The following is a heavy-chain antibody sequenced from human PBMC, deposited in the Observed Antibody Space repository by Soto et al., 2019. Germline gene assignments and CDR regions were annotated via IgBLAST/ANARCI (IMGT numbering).Heavy chain of an antibody. CDR1: GFTFSSYE. CDR3: ARDSSGWHVADY. V-gene: IGHV3-48*03. D-gene: IGHD6-19*01. Sequence: PGGSLRLSCAASGFTFSSYEMNWVRQAPGKGLEWVSYISSSGSTIYYADSVKGRFTISRDNAKNSLYLQMNSLRAEDTAVYYCARDSSGWHVADYWGQGTLVTVSS. CDR2: ISSSGSTI. J-gene: IGHJ4*02.